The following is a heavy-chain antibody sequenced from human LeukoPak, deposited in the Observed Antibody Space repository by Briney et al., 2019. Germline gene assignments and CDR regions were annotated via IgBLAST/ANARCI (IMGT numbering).Heavy chain of an antibody. D-gene: IGHD3-3*01. CDR3: AKDQVRFFPVGMDV. V-gene: IGHV3-33*06. J-gene: IGHJ6*02. CDR2: IWYDGSNK. Sequence: GRSLRLSCAASGFTFSSYGMHWVRQAPGKGLEWVAVIWYDGSNKYYADSVKGRFTISRDNSKDTLYLQMNSLRAEDTAVYYCAKDQVRFFPVGMDVWGQGTTVTVSS. CDR1: GFTFSSYG.